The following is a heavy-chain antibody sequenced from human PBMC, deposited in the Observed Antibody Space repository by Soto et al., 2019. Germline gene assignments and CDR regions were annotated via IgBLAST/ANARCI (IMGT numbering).Heavy chain of an antibody. D-gene: IGHD1-1*01. Sequence: QVQLVQSGAEVKKPGASVKVSCKASGYTFTGYDMHWVRQAPGQGLEWMGWIHPNSGGTKSAQKFQGWVTMTRDTASSTAYMEVSRLRSDDTAVYYCARESMGWTTFDYWGQGTLVTVAA. CDR3: ARESMGWTTFDY. CDR2: IHPNSGGT. J-gene: IGHJ4*02. V-gene: IGHV1-2*04. CDR1: GYTFTGYD.